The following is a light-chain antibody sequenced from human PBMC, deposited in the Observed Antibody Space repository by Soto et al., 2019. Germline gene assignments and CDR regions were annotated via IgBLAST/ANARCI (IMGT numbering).Light chain of an antibody. CDR2: DVS. CDR1: SSDVGGYNY. CDR3: SSYTISSTVV. Sequence: QSALTQAASVSGYPGQSITISCTGTSSDVGGYNYVSWYQQHPGKAPKLMIYDVSNRPSGVSNRFSGSKSGNTASLTISGLQAEDEADYYCSSYTISSTVVFGGGTKLTVL. J-gene: IGLJ2*01. V-gene: IGLV2-14*01.